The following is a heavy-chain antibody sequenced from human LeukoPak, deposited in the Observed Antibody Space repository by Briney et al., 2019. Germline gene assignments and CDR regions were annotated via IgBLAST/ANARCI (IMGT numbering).Heavy chain of an antibody. CDR1: GFTFSSYS. J-gene: IGHJ4*02. D-gene: IGHD5-18*01. CDR3: ATDGTIQLWYEPDY. Sequence: PGGSLRLSCAASGFTFSSYSMNWVRQAPGKGLEWVSSISSSSSYIYYADSVKGRYTISRDNAKNSLYLQMNSLRAEDTAVYYCATDGTIQLWYEPDYWGQGTLVTVSS. CDR2: ISSSSSYI. V-gene: IGHV3-21*01.